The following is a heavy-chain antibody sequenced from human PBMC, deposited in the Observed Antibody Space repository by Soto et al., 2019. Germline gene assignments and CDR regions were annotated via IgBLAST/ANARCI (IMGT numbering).Heavy chain of an antibody. CDR2: IYYSGST. Sequence: SETLSLTCTVSGGSISSSSYYWGWIRQPPGKGLEWIGSIYYSGSTYYNPSLKSRVTISVDTSKNQFSLKLSSVTAADTAVYYCARLYDSSGYYRRNFDYWGQGTLVTVSS. V-gene: IGHV4-39*01. D-gene: IGHD3-22*01. CDR3: ARLYDSSGYYRRNFDY. CDR1: GGSISSSSYY. J-gene: IGHJ4*02.